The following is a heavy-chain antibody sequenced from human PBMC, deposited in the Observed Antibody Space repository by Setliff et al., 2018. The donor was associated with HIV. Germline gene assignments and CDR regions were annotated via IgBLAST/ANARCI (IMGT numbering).Heavy chain of an antibody. Sequence: PSETLSLTCTVSGGSISGHYWSWIRQPPGRGLEWIGYIYTSGSTNYNPSLKSRVTISVDTSKNQFSLELSSVTAADTAVYFCAGDYAGSGRPFDYWGQGTLVTVSS. V-gene: IGHV4-4*09. CDR1: GGSISGHY. CDR3: AGDYAGSGRPFDY. D-gene: IGHD4-17*01. CDR2: IYTSGST. J-gene: IGHJ4*02.